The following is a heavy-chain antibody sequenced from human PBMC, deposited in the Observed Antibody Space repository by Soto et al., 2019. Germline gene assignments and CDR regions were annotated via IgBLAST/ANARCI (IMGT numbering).Heavy chain of an antibody. D-gene: IGHD2-2*01. CDR2: INHSGST. Sequence: QVQLQQWGAGLLKPSETLSLTCAVYGGSFSGYYWSWIRQPPVQGLEWIGEINHSGSTNYNPSIMSRVTISVDTSKTQFSLKLSSVTAADTAVYSCARGDPSRDALGYWGQGTLVTVSS. CDR1: GGSFSGYY. V-gene: IGHV4-34*01. J-gene: IGHJ4*02. CDR3: ARGDPSRDALGY.